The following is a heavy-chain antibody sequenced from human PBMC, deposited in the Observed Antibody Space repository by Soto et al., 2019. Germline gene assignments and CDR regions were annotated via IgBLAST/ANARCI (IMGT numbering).Heavy chain of an antibody. CDR2: ISYDGSIK. CDR3: ASDTAMATGLGY. J-gene: IGHJ4*02. V-gene: IGHV3-30-3*01. D-gene: IGHD5-18*01. CDR1: GFTFSSYA. Sequence: GGSLRLSCAASGFTFSSYAMHWVRQAPGKGLEWVAVISYDGSIKDYADSVKGRFSISRDNSKNTLYLQMNSLRGEDTAVYYCASDTAMATGLGYWGQGTLVTVSS.